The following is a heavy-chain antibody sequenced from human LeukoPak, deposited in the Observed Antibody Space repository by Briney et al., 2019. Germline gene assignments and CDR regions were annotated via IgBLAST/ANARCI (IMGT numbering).Heavy chain of an antibody. CDR1: GFTFSNAW. CDR2: ISYANNYI. Sequence: PGGSLRLSCAASGFTFSNAWMNWVRQAPGKGPEWVSSISYANNYIYYADSVKGRFTISRDNAKNSLYLQMSSLRAEDTAVYYCARAPPTMMTKKIYFDYWGQGTLVTVSS. CDR3: ARAPPTMMTKKIYFDY. V-gene: IGHV3-21*06. J-gene: IGHJ4*02. D-gene: IGHD3-22*01.